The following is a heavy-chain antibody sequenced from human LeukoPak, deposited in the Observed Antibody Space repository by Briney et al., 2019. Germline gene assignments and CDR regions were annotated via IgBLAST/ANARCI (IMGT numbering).Heavy chain of an antibody. Sequence: ASVKVSCTASGGTFSSYAISWVRQAPGQGLEWMGGIIPIFGTANYAQKFQGRVTITADESTSTAYMELSSLRSEDTAVYYCARDRGYSGYDLEGGFDYWGQGTLVTVSS. J-gene: IGHJ4*02. CDR1: GGTFSSYA. CDR3: ARDRGYSGYDLEGGFDY. V-gene: IGHV1-69*13. CDR2: IIPIFGTA. D-gene: IGHD5-12*01.